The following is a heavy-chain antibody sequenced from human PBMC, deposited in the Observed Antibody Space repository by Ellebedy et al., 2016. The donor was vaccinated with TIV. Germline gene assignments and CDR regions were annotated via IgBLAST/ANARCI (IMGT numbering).Heavy chain of an antibody. Sequence: GESLKISCAASGFIFSDAWMNWVRPASGKGLEWVARIKAKTDGATRDLAAPVKGRFIISRDDSKNTVSLQMDSLKTDDTAVYYCAAGTGYSDLDYWGQGTLVTVSS. CDR3: AAGTGYSDLDY. CDR1: GFIFSDAW. J-gene: IGHJ4*02. CDR2: IKAKTDGATR. D-gene: IGHD2-15*01. V-gene: IGHV3-15*01.